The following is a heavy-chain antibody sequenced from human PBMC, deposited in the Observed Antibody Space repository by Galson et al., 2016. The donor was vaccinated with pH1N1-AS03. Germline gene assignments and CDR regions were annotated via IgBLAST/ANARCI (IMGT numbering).Heavy chain of an antibody. CDR1: GFTFTNYW. V-gene: IGHV3-7*03. CDR2: IKTDGGDK. CDR3: ARENWSVEY. Sequence: GSLRLSCAASGFTFTNYWMTWVRQAPGKGLEWVANIKTDGGDKNYVDSVKGRFIISRDNAKNSLYLKMNSLRAEDTAVYYCARENWSVEYWGQGTLVIVSS. D-gene: IGHD1-1*01. J-gene: IGHJ4*02.